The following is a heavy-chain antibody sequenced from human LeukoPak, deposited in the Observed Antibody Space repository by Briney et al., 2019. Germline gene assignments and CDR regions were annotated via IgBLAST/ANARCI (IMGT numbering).Heavy chain of an antibody. D-gene: IGHD3-10*01. CDR2: ISSSGSTI. CDR1: GFTFSDYY. Sequence: GGSLRLSCAASGFTFSDYYMSWIRQAPGKGLEWVSYISSSGSTIYYADSVKGRFTISRDNAKNSLYLQMNSLRAEDTAVYYCARGDTMVRGAPVYYYYMDVWGKGTTVTVSS. V-gene: IGHV3-11*04. J-gene: IGHJ6*03. CDR3: ARGDTMVRGAPVYYYYMDV.